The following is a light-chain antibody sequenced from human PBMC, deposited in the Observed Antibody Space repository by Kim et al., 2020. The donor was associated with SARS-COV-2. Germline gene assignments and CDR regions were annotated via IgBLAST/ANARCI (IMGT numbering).Light chain of an antibody. J-gene: IGKJ4*01. CDR1: QSVSGSH. Sequence: EIVLTQSPGTLSLSPGERATLSCRASQSVSGSHLAWYQQKPGQTPRILIYDASSRVTGISDRFSGSGSGTDFTLTISRLQPEDFAVYYCQRYAASPFTFGGGTKVDIK. CDR2: DAS. V-gene: IGKV3-20*01. CDR3: QRYAASPFT.